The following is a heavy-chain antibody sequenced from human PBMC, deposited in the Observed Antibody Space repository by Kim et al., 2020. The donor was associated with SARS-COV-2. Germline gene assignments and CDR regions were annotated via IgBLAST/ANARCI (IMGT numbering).Heavy chain of an antibody. V-gene: IGHV4-30-4*01. CDR1: GGSISSGDYY. CDR2: IYYSGST. J-gene: IGHJ6*03. D-gene: IGHD3-10*01. CDR3: ARDFRTYYYYYMDV. Sequence: SETLSLTCTVSGGSISSGDYYWSWIRQPPGKGLEWIGYIYYSGSTYYNPSLKSRVTISVDTSKNQFSLKLSSVTAADTAVYYCARDFRTYYYYYMDVWGKGTTVTVSS.